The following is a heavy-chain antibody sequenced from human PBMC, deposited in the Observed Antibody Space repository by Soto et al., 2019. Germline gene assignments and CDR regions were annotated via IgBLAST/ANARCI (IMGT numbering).Heavy chain of an antibody. D-gene: IGHD3-10*01. CDR1: GFTFSTYA. Sequence: GGSLRLSCAASGFTFSTYAMSWVRQAPGKGLEWVSAISTSVGSTYYTDSVKGRFTISRDNSKNTLYLQMNSLRAEDTAVYYCAKGGQSYDYWGQGTLVTVSS. V-gene: IGHV3-23*01. CDR2: ISTSVGST. CDR3: AKGGQSYDY. J-gene: IGHJ4*02.